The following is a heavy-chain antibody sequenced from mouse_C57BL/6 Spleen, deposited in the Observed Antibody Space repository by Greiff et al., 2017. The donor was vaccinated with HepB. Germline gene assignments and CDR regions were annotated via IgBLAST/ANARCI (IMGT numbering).Heavy chain of an antibody. CDR2: IDPSDSET. Sequence: QVQLQQPGAELVRPGSSVKLSCKASGYTFTSYWMHWVKQRPIQGLEWIGNIDPSDSETHYNQKFKDKATLTVDKSSSTAYMQLSSLTSEDSAVYYCARSSTGTSAFAYWGQGTLVTVSA. J-gene: IGHJ3*01. CDR3: ARSSTGTSAFAY. D-gene: IGHD4-1*02. CDR1: GYTFTSYW. V-gene: IGHV1-52*01.